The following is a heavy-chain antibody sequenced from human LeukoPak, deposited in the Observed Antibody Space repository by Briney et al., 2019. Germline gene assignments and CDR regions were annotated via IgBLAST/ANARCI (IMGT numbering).Heavy chain of an antibody. Sequence: SETLSLTCTVSGGSISSYYWSWIRQPPGKGLEWIGYIYYSGSTNYNPSLKSRVTISVDTSKNQFSLKPSSVTAADTAVYYCAREEGYCSSTSCSGPIDYWGQGTLVTVSS. CDR1: GGSISSYY. CDR3: AREEGYCSSTSCSGPIDY. CDR2: IYYSGST. J-gene: IGHJ4*02. D-gene: IGHD2-2*01. V-gene: IGHV4-59*12.